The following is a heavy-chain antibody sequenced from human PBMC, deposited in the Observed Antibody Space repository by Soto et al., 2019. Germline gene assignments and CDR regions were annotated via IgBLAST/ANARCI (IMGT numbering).Heavy chain of an antibody. CDR3: ARGGKERFRGPGMDV. CDR1: GGSFSTYA. CDR2: IITFFGAA. V-gene: IGHV1-69*01. J-gene: IGHJ6*02. Sequence: QVHLMQSGAEVKKPGSSVRVSCKASGGSFSTYAFNWVRLAPGQGLEWLGGIITFFGAAMYAQKFRGRVTITADELTTTAYMELSGLRSDDTAVYYCARGGKERFRGPGMDVWGQGTAVTVS. D-gene: IGHD2-21*01.